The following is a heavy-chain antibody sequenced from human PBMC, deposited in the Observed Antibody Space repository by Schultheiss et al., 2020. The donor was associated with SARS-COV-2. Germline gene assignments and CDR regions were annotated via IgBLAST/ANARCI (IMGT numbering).Heavy chain of an antibody. V-gene: IGHV3-74*01. CDR1: GFTFISYA. CDR2: IKSDGSDT. Sequence: GGSLRLSCAASGFTFISYAMHWVRQAPGKGLVWVSRIKSDGSDTNYADSVKGRFTISRDNAKNTLYLQMNSLRAEDTAVYYCARAGLYTYGHHYFDFWGQGTLVTVSS. J-gene: IGHJ4*02. D-gene: IGHD3-16*01. CDR3: ARAGLYTYGHHYFDF.